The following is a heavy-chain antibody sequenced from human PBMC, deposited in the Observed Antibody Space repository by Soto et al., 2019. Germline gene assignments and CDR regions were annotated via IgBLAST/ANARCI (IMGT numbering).Heavy chain of an antibody. J-gene: IGHJ4*02. CDR3: ARVTGRDGYNVIDY. D-gene: IGHD1-20*01. CDR1: GFTFSSYS. V-gene: IGHV3-21*01. CDR2: ISSSSSYI. Sequence: EVQLVESGGGLVKPGGSLRISCAASGFTFSSYSMNWVRQAPGKGLEWVSSISSSSSYIYYADSVKGRFTISRDNAKNSLYLQMNSLRAEDTAVYYCARVTGRDGYNVIDYWGQGTLVTVSS.